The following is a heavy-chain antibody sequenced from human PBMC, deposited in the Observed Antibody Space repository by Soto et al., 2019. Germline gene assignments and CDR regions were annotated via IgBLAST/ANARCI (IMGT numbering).Heavy chain of an antibody. CDR2: IYSGGST. V-gene: IGHV3-53*01. Sequence: PGGSLRLSCAASGFTVSSNYMSWVRQAPGKGLEWVSVIYSGGSTYYADSVKGRFTISRDNSKNTLYLQMNSLRAEDTAVYYCARVKSSSSSWLRYYYGMDDWGQRTTVTVSS. J-gene: IGHJ6*02. CDR3: ARVKSSSSSWLRYYYGMDD. D-gene: IGHD6-6*01. CDR1: GFTVSSNY.